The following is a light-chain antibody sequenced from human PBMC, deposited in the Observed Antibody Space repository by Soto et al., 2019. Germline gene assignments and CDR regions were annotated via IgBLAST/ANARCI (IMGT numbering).Light chain of an antibody. J-gene: IGKJ2*01. Sequence: DIVMTQSPDSLAVSLGERATINCKSSQKVLYTSNNKNQLAWYQQKPGQPPKLLIYWASTRKSGVPDRFSGSGSGTNFTLTISRLKAEDVAVYYCHKYPNPPYTFGQGTKLEIK. CDR2: WAS. CDR1: QKVLYTSNNKNQ. CDR3: HKYPNPPYT. V-gene: IGKV4-1*01.